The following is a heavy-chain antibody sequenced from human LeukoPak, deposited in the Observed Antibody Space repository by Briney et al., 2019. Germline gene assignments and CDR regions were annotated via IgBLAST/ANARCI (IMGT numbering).Heavy chain of an antibody. Sequence: GRSLRLSCAASGFTFSSYGMHWVRQAPGKGLEWVAVIWYDESNKYYADSVKGRFTISRDNSKNTLYLQMNSLRAEDTAVYYCARPMYNWNDGGYYYGMDVWGQGTTVTVSS. CDR1: GFTFSSYG. J-gene: IGHJ6*02. D-gene: IGHD1-20*01. V-gene: IGHV3-33*01. CDR2: IWYDESNK. CDR3: ARPMYNWNDGGYYYGMDV.